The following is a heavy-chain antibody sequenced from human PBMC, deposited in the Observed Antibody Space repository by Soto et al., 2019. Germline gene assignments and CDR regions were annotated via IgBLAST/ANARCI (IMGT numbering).Heavy chain of an antibody. D-gene: IGHD3-3*01. J-gene: IGHJ4*02. V-gene: IGHV4-59*01. CDR2: IYYSGST. Sequence: PSETLSLTCTVSGGSISSYYWSWIRQPPVKGLEWIGYIYYSGSTNYNPSLKSRVTISVDTSKNQFSLKLSSVTAADTAVYYCARAIPSVIFGVVNPFDYWAQGTLVTVSS. CDR3: ARAIPSVIFGVVNPFDY. CDR1: GGSISSYY.